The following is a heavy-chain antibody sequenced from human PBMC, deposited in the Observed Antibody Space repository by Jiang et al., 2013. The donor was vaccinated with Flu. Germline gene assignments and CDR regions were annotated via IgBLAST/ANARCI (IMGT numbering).Heavy chain of an antibody. V-gene: IGHV4-34*01. Sequence: EWIGEINHSGSTNYNPSLKSRVTISVDTSKNQFSLKLSSVTAADTAVYYCARGQYRGSYPRWSEGEYFQHWGQGTLVTVSS. J-gene: IGHJ1*01. CDR2: INHSGST. CDR3: ARGQYRGSYPRWSEGEYFQH. D-gene: IGHD1-26*01.